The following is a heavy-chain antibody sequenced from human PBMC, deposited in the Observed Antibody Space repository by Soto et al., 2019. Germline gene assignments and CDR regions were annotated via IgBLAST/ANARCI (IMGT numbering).Heavy chain of an antibody. V-gene: IGHV1-8*01. Sequence: ASVKVSCKASGYTFTSYDINWVRQATGQGLECIGGMNPNSGNTGYAQKFQGRVTMTRNTFISTAYMKQSSLRYKDTAVYYCARIYYYDFNANNGYYYYFSYMDVCGKGTTVTVSS. CDR1: GYTFTSYD. CDR3: ARIYYYDFNANNGYYYYFSYMDV. CDR2: MNPNSGNT. D-gene: IGHD3-16*01. J-gene: IGHJ6*03.